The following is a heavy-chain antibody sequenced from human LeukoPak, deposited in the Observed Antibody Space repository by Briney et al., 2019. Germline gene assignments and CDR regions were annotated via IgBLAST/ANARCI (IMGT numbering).Heavy chain of an antibody. CDR1: GYSITTGRY. D-gene: IGHD2-2*01. CDR2: IYHSGST. J-gene: IGHJ4*02. CDR3: AGSLSTAGIDY. Sequence: SETLSLTCAVSGYSITTGRYWGWIRQPPGKGLEWVGSIYHSGSTYYNPSLKSRVTISVDTSKNQFSLNLRSVTAADTAVYYCAGSLSTAGIDYWGQGTQVTVSS. V-gene: IGHV4-38-2*01.